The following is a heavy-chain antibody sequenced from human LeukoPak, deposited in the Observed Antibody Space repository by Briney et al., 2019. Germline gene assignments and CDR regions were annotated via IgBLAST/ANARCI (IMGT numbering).Heavy chain of an antibody. J-gene: IGHJ1*01. CDR3: ARDSSAAGVFQH. Sequence: ASVKVSCKASGYTFTGYYMHWVRQAPGQGLEWMGWINPNSGGTNYAQKFQGRVTMTRDTSIGTAYMELSRLRSDDTAVYYCARDSSAAGVFQHWGQGTLVTVSS. CDR2: INPNSGGT. V-gene: IGHV1-2*02. D-gene: IGHD3-10*01. CDR1: GYTFTGYY.